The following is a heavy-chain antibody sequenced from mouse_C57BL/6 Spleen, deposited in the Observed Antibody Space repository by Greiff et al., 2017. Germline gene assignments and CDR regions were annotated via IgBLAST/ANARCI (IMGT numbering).Heavy chain of an antibody. CDR1: GFTFSDYG. CDR2: ISSGSSTI. Sequence: EVQLQESGGGLVKPGGSLKLSCAASGFTFSDYGMHWVRQAPEKGLEWVAYISSGSSTIYYADTVKGRFTISRDNAKNTLFLQMTSLRSEDTAMYYCARTITTVVAFDYWGQGTTLTVSS. J-gene: IGHJ2*01. D-gene: IGHD1-1*01. CDR3: ARTITTVVAFDY. V-gene: IGHV5-17*01.